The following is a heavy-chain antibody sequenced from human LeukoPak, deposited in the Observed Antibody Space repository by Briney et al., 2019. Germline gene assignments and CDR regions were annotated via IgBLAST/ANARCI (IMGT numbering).Heavy chain of an antibody. Sequence: ASVKVSCKASGYTLTGYYMHWVRQAPGQGLEWMGWINPNSGGTNYAQKFQGRVTKTRDTSISTAYMELSRLRSDDTAVYYCARDPGKGYFDYWGQGTLVTVSS. CDR2: INPNSGGT. J-gene: IGHJ4*02. V-gene: IGHV1-2*02. CDR3: ARDPGKGYFDY. CDR1: GYTLTGYY. D-gene: IGHD1-14*01.